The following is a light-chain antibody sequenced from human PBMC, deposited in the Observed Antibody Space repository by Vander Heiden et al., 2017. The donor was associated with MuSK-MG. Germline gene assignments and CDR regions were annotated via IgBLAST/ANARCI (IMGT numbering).Light chain of an antibody. CDR1: QSVRSSQ. V-gene: IGKV3-20*01. CDR2: STS. CDR3: QRDGSAPLT. J-gene: IGKJ4*01. Sequence: EIVLTQSPGTLSLSPGERATLSCRASQSVRSSQLAWYQQKPGQAPRLVIYSTSSRATPFPDTFTGTASRRDFTLTINRLEPEDIAVYYSQRDGSAPLTFGGGTTVEIK.